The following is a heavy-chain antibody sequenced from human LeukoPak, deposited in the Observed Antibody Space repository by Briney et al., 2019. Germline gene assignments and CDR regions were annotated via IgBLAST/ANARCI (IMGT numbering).Heavy chain of an antibody. CDR1: GFTFSSYG. Sequence: PAGYLRLSCAASGFTFSSYGMHWVPQAPGKGLEWVAFIRYDGSNKYYADSVKGRFTISRDNSKNTLYLQMHSLRAKGTAVYYCARAPHVVTLLVDWYDPLVQGRVITVSS. D-gene: IGHD4-23*01. J-gene: IGHJ5*02. V-gene: IGHV3-30*02. CDR2: IRYDGSNK. CDR3: ARAPHVVTLLVDWYDP.